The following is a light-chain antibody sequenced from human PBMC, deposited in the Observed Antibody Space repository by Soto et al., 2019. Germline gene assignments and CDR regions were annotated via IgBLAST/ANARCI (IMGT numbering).Light chain of an antibody. CDR1: QSVSSSY. Sequence: ENVLTQSPGTLSLSPGERATLSCRASQSVSSSYLAWYQQKPGQAPRLLIYGASSRATGIPDRFSGSGSGTDFTLTISRLEPEDFAVYYCQQYRSPWTFGQGTKVEIK. J-gene: IGKJ1*01. V-gene: IGKV3-20*01. CDR3: QQYRSPWT. CDR2: GAS.